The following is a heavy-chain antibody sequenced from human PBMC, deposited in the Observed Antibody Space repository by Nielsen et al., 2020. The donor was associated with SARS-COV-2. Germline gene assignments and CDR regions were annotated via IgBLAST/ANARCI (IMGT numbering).Heavy chain of an antibody. CDR2: ISSSSSYI. CDR3: ARDGEIMITFVGLMDV. J-gene: IGHJ6*03. D-gene: IGHD3-16*01. Sequence: GESLKISCAASGFTLSSYSMNWVRQAPGKGLEWVSSISSSSSYIYYADSVKGRFTISRDNAKNSLYLQMNSLRAEDTALYYCARDGEIMITFVGLMDVWGKGTTVTVSS. V-gene: IGHV3-21*01. CDR1: GFTLSSYS.